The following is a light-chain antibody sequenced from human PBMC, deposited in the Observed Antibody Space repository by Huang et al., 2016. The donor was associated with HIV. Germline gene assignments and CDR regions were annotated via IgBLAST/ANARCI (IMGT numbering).Light chain of an antibody. Sequence: EIVMTQSPATLSVSPGGRATLSCRASQTVSSNLAWYQQKPGQAPRLRIYAASTRATDIPARLSGSGSGTEFTLTISSLQSEDFAVYYCQHYRVWPPVYTFGQGTKLEIK. CDR3: QHYRVWPPVYT. V-gene: IGKV3-15*01. CDR1: QTVSSN. J-gene: IGKJ2*01. CDR2: AAS.